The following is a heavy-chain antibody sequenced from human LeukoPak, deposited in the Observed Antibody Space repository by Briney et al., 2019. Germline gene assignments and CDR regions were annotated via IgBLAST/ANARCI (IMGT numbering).Heavy chain of an antibody. CDR3: ARDLDWNYGYVDY. V-gene: IGHV3-53*05. CDR1: GFTVSSNY. J-gene: IGHJ4*02. D-gene: IGHD1-7*01. CDR2: IYSGGST. Sequence: PGGSLRLSCAASGFTVSSNYMSWVRQAPGKGLEWVSVIYSGGSTYYADSVKGRFTISRDNSKNTLYLQMNSLRAEDTAVYYCARDLDWNYGYVDYWGQGTLVTVSS.